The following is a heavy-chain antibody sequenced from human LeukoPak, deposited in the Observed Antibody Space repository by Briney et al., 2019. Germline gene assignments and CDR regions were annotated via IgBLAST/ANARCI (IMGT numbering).Heavy chain of an antibody. CDR1: GVSISSYY. J-gene: IGHJ4*02. Sequence: SETLSLTYTVSGVSISSYYWSWIRQPPGKGLEWIGYIYYSGSTNYNPSLRSRVTISVDTSKNQFSLKLSSVTAADTAVYYCARTSSGYSLDYWGQGTLVTVSS. V-gene: IGHV4-59*01. D-gene: IGHD3-22*01. CDR3: ARTSSGYSLDY. CDR2: IYYSGST.